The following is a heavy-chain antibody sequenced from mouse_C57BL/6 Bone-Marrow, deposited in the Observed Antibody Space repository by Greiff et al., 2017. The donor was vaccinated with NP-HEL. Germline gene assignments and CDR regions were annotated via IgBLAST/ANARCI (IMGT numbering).Heavy chain of an antibody. V-gene: IGHV5-4*03. CDR2: ISDGGSYT. J-gene: IGHJ3*01. Sequence: DVMLVESGGGLVKPGGSLKLSCAASGFTFSSYAMSWVRQTPEKRLEWVATISDGGSYTYYPDNVTGRFTISRDNAKNNLYLQMSHLKSEDTAMYYCARAYGSSSFAYWGQGTLVTVSA. CDR1: GFTFSSYA. D-gene: IGHD1-1*01. CDR3: ARAYGSSSFAY.